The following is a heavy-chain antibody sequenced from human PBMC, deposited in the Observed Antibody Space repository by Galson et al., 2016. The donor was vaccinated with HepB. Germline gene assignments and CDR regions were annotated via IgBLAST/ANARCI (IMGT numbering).Heavy chain of an antibody. V-gene: IGHV3-11*01. J-gene: IGHJ6*02. CDR2: ISGSGNTI. Sequence: CAGSGFTFSDYYMSWIRQAPGKGLEWVSYISGSGNTISYADSVKGRFTISRDNAKNSLYLQMNSLRAEDTAVYYCARDNFYDSRSHYIAGRNYYYGMDVWGQGTTVTVSS. CDR1: GFTFSDYY. CDR3: ARDNFYDSRSHYIAGRNYYYGMDV. D-gene: IGHD3-22*01.